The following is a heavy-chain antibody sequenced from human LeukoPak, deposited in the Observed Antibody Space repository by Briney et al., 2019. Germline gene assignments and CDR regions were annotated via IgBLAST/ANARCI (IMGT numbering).Heavy chain of an antibody. D-gene: IGHD3-10*01. V-gene: IGHV4-4*07. Sequence: PSETLSLTCTVSGGSISNYYWSWIRQPAGMGLEWIGRIYASGSTNYNPSLKSRVTMSVDTSNNQFSLNLSSVTAADTAVYYCARTSARGAQFDYWGLGTLVTVSS. CDR3: ARTSARGAQFDY. J-gene: IGHJ4*02. CDR1: GGSISNYY. CDR2: IYASGST.